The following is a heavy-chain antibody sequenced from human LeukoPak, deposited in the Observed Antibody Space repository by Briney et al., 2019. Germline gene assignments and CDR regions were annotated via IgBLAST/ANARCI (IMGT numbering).Heavy chain of an antibody. CDR2: ISSSGSTI. CDR1: GFTFSSYS. D-gene: IGHD2-2*01. Sequence: PGGSLRLSCAASGFTFSSYSMNWVRQAPGKGLEWVSYISSSGSTIYYADSVKGRFTISRDNSKNTLYLQMNSLRAEDTAVYYCATHAPNCSSTSCYLWRFGSWYLYYFDYWGQGTLVTVSS. J-gene: IGHJ4*02. CDR3: ATHAPNCSSTSCYLWRFGSWYLYYFDY. V-gene: IGHV3-48*01.